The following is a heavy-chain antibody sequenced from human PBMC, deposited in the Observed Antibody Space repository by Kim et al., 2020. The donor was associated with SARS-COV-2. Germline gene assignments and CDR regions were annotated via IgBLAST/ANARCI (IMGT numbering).Heavy chain of an antibody. Sequence: GESLKISCKGSGYSFTSYWIGWVRQMPGKGLEWMGIIYPGDSDTRYSPSFQGQVTISADKSISTAYLQWSSLKASDTAMYYCSRVGRGSGSSNYYYYYGMDVWGQGTTVTVSS. J-gene: IGHJ6*02. CDR1: GYSFTSYW. CDR3: SRVGRGSGSSNYYYYYGMDV. CDR2: IYPGDSDT. D-gene: IGHD3-10*01. V-gene: IGHV5-51*01.